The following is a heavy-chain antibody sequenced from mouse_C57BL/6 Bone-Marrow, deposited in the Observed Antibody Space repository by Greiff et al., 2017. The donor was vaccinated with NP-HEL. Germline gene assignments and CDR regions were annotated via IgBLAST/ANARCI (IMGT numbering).Heavy chain of an antibody. CDR3: TTAYYSNYDAMDY. V-gene: IGHV14-4*01. J-gene: IGHJ4*01. D-gene: IGHD2-5*01. CDR1: GFNIKDDY. CDR2: IDPENGDT. Sequence: EVQLQQSGAELVRPGASVKLSCTASGFNIKDDYMHWVKQRPEQGLEWIGWIDPENGDTEYASKFQGKATITAYTSSNTAYLQLSSLTSEDTAVYYCTTAYYSNYDAMDYWGQGTSVTVSS.